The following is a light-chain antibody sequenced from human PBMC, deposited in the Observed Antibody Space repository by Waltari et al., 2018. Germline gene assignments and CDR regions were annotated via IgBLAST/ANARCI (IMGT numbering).Light chain of an antibody. CDR3: MQALQTPPYT. V-gene: IGKV2-28*01. J-gene: IGKJ2*01. CDR1: QSLLHRNGYNY. Sequence: DIVMTQSPLSLPVTPGEPASISCSSSQSLLHRNGYNYLDWYLQKPGQSQQLLIYLGSNRASGVPDRCSGRGSGTDFTLKISRVEAEDVGVYYCMQALQTPPYTFGQGTKLEIK. CDR2: LGS.